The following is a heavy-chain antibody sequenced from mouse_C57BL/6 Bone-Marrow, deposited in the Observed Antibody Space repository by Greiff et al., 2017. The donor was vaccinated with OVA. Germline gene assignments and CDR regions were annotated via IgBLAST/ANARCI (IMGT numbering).Heavy chain of an antibody. D-gene: IGHD1-1*01. CDR1: GFSLTSYG. J-gene: IGHJ1*03. CDR3: AKHYYGSSPYWYFDV. CDR2: IWGRGST. Sequence: QVQLQQSGPGLVAPSQSLSITCTVSGFSLTSYGVYCVRQPPGKGLEWLGVIWGRGSTNYNSALMSRLSISKDNSKSQVFLKMNSLQTDDTAMYYCAKHYYGSSPYWYFDVWGTGTTVTVSS. V-gene: IGHV2-9*01.